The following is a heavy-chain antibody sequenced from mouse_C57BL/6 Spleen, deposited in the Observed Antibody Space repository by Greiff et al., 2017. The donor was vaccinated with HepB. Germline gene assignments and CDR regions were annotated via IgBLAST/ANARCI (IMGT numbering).Heavy chain of an antibody. V-gene: IGHV1-15*01. CDR3: TRGAYYSNY. CDR1: GYTFTDYE. Sequence: VQLVESGAELVRPGASVTLSCKASGYTFTDYEMHWVKQTPVHGLEWIGAIDPETGGTAYNQKFKGKAILTADKSSSTAYMELRSLTSEDSAVYYCTRGAYYSNYWGQGTTLTVSS. J-gene: IGHJ2*01. D-gene: IGHD2-5*01. CDR2: IDPETGGT.